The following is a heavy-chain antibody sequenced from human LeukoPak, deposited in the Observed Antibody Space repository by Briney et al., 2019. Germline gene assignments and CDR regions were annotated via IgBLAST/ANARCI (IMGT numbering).Heavy chain of an antibody. D-gene: IGHD4-11*01. Sequence: ASVKYSCQASGYPHFSYYIHWFRPAPGQGLEWMGRINPVKDGTDYTQRLQSRVTVTRDTSISTAYIALNSMESHDNPVYYYTRDYSENAQDYGGQETRVTVL. CDR3: TRDYSENAQDY. V-gene: IGHV1-2*06. CDR2: INPVKDGT. J-gene: IGHJ4*02. CDR1: GYPHFSYY.